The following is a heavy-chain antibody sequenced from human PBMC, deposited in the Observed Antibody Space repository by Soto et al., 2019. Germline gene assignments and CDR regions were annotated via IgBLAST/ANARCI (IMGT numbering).Heavy chain of an antibody. CDR1: GGSISSYY. J-gene: IGHJ5*02. Sequence: SETLSLTCTVSGGSISSYYWSWTRQPPGKGLEWIGYIYYSGSTNYNPSLKSRVTISVDTSKNQFSLKLSSVTAADTAVYYCARNYYYDSSGYLNWFDPWGQGTLVTVSS. CDR3: ARNYYYDSSGYLNWFDP. D-gene: IGHD3-22*01. CDR2: IYYSGST. V-gene: IGHV4-59*01.